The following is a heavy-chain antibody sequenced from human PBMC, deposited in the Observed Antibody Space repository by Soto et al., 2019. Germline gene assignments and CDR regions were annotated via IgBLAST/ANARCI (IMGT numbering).Heavy chain of an antibody. CDR2: TRNKANSYTT. J-gene: IGHJ6*03. V-gene: IGHV3-72*01. CDR3: ARDMKGIVVVPAAMTYYYYYYMDV. D-gene: IGHD2-2*01. CDR1: GFTFSDHY. Sequence: GGSLRLSCAASGFTFSDHYMDWVRQAPGKGLEWVGRTRNKANSYTTEYAASVKGRFTISRDDSKNSLYLQMNSLKTEDTAVYYCARDMKGIVVVPAAMTYYYYYYMDVWGKGTTVTVSS.